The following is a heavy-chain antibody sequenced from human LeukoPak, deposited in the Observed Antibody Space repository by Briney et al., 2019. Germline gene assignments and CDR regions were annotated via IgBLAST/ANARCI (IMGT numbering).Heavy chain of an antibody. Sequence: PSETLSLTCTVAGASLNNYHWTWIRQPPGKGLEWIGYIYTSGSTNYNPSLKSRVTISVDTSKNQFSLKLSSVTAADTAVYYCARTGYSSGWYYFDYWGQGTLVTVSS. J-gene: IGHJ4*02. D-gene: IGHD6-19*01. CDR3: ARTGYSSGWYYFDY. CDR2: IYTSGST. CDR1: GASLNNYH. V-gene: IGHV4-4*09.